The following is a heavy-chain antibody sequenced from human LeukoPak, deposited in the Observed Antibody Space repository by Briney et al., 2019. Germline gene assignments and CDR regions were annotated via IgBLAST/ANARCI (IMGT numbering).Heavy chain of an antibody. D-gene: IGHD3-10*01. J-gene: IGHJ6*02. V-gene: IGHV4-59*01. CDR2: IYYSGST. CDR3: AREGHYYGSGSYPWYYGMDV. Sequence: SETLSLTCTVSGGSISSYYWSWIRQPPGKGLEWIGYIYYSGSTNYNPSLKSRVTISVGTSKNQFSLKLSSVTAADTAVYYCAREGHYYGSGSYPWYYGMDVWGQGTTVTVSS. CDR1: GGSISSYY.